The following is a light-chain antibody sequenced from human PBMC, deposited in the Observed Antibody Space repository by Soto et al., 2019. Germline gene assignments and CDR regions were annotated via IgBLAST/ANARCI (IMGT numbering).Light chain of an antibody. Sequence: QSALTQPGSVSGSPGQAITISCVGTSGDIGDYNYVSWYQQHPGKVPKVIIYDVSNRPSGVSYRFSGTKSGNTASLTVSGLQAEYEADYYCCSYTRSGTLIFGTGTKLTVL. CDR2: DVS. V-gene: IGLV2-14*01. CDR1: SGDIGDYNY. CDR3: CSYTRSGTLI. J-gene: IGLJ1*01.